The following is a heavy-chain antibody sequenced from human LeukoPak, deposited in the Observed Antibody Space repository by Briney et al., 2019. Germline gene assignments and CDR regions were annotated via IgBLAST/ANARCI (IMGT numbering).Heavy chain of an antibody. Sequence: PGGSLRLSCAASGFTFSNYAMSWVRQAPGKGLEWVSGISGSGSGTYYADSVKGRFTNPRDNSKNTLSLQMNSLRAEDTAVYYCAKGVVVVAATPFDSWGQGTLVTVSS. V-gene: IGHV3-23*01. J-gene: IGHJ4*02. D-gene: IGHD2-15*01. CDR3: AKGVVVVAATPFDS. CDR2: ISGSGSGT. CDR1: GFTFSNYA.